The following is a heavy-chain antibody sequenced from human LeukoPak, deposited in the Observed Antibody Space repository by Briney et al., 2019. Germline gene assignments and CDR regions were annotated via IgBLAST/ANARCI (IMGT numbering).Heavy chain of an antibody. CDR3: ARGRHIVVVTAIHNWFDP. D-gene: IGHD2-21*02. Sequence: SETLSLTCAVYGGSFSGYYWSWIRQPPGKGLEWIGEINHSGSTNYNPSLKSRVTISVDTSKNQFSLKLSSVTAADTAVYYCARGRHIVVVTAIHNWFDPWGQGTLVSVSS. CDR2: INHSGST. V-gene: IGHV4-34*01. J-gene: IGHJ5*02. CDR1: GGSFSGYY.